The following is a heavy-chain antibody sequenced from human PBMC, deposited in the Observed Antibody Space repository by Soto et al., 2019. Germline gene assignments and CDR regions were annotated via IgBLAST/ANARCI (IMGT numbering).Heavy chain of an antibody. CDR1: GFTFSSYA. J-gene: IGHJ5*02. V-gene: IGHV3-23*01. CDR3: EKAGDIVIMVPKNWFDP. CDR2: ISGSGGST. D-gene: IGHD2-8*01. Sequence: GGSLRLSCAASGFTFSSYAMSWVRQAPGKGLEWVSAISGSGGSTYYADSVKGRFTISRDNSKNTLYLQMNSLRAEDTAVYYCEKAGDIVIMVPKNWFDPWGQGTLVNVSS.